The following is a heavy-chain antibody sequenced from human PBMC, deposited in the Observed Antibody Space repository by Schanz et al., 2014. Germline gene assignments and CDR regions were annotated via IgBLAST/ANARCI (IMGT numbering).Heavy chain of an antibody. Sequence: VQLVESGGGLVQPGGSLRLSCAASGFTLSNSDMHWVRQGTGKDLEWVSCTNGDGTNAKYADSVKGRFTISRDNSKNTLYLQMNSLRAEDTAVYYCARDLEGYDGGGGGFDPWGQGTLVTVSS. D-gene: IGHD2-21*01. V-gene: IGHV3-74*01. CDR3: ARDLEGYDGGGGGFDP. J-gene: IGHJ5*02. CDR2: TNGDGTNA. CDR1: GFTLSNSD.